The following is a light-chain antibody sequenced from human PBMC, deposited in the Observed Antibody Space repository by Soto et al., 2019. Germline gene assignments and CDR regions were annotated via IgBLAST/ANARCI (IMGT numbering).Light chain of an antibody. J-gene: IGKJ1*01. CDR1: QSISSW. V-gene: IGKV1-5*03. Sequence: DIQMTQSPSTPSASVGDRVTITCRASQSISSWLAWYQQKPGKAPNLLIYKASSLQSGVPSRFGGSGSGTEFTLTISSLQPDDCGTYNGQQNNDKWTFGQGTKV. CDR2: KAS. CDR3: QQNNDKWT.